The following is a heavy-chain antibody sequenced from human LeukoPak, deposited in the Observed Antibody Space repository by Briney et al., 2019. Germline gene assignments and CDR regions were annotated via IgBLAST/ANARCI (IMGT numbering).Heavy chain of an antibody. CDR3: TRQWHTPSDY. J-gene: IGHJ4*02. D-gene: IGHD6-19*01. V-gene: IGHV3-74*01. CDR2: INGDGSST. CDR1: GFIFNNYW. Sequence: QPAGSLRLSCAASGFIFNNYWMHWVRQTPGEGPLWLSRINGDGSSTSYAYSVQGRFIISRDNAKNTLYLQMNRLRAEDTAVYYCTRQWHTPSDYWGQGTLVTVSS.